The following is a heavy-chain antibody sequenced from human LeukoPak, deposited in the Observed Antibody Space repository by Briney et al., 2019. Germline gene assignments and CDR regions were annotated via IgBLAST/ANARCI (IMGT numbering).Heavy chain of an antibody. J-gene: IGHJ4*02. D-gene: IGHD5-12*01. V-gene: IGHV3-74*01. CDR1: GFTFSSYW. CDR3: ARDSGWLRFHY. CDR2: INSDGSST. Sequence: GGSLRLSCAASGFTFSSYWMHWVRQAPGKGLVWVSRINSDGSSTSYADSVKGRFTISRDNSKNTFYLQMNSLRAEDTAVYYCARDSGWLRFHYWGQGTLVTVSS.